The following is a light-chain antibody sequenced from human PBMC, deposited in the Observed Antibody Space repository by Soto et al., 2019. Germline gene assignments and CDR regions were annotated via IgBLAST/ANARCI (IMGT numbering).Light chain of an antibody. CDR2: YDD. Sequence: QPVLTQPPSVYEAPRQRVTISCSGSSSNIGNNAVNWYQQLPGKAPKLLIYYDDLLPSGVSDRFSGSKSGTSASLAISGLQSEDEADYYCAAWDDSLNGVVFGGGTKLTVL. V-gene: IGLV1-36*01. CDR3: AAWDDSLNGVV. J-gene: IGLJ2*01. CDR1: SSNIGNNA.